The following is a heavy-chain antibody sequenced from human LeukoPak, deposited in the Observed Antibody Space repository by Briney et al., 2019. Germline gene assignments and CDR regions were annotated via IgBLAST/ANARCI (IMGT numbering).Heavy chain of an antibody. CDR1: GFTFSSYG. Sequence: GGSLRLSCAASGFTFSSYGMHWVRQAPGKGLEWVAVIWYDGSNKYYADSVKGRFTISRDNSKNTLYLQMSSLRAEDTAVYYCAKDRVALAGTSLDSWGQGTLVTVSS. D-gene: IGHD6-19*01. J-gene: IGHJ4*02. V-gene: IGHV3-33*06. CDR2: IWYDGSNK. CDR3: AKDRVALAGTSLDS.